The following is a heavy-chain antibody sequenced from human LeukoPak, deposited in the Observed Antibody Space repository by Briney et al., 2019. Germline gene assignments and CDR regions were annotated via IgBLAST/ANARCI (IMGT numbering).Heavy chain of an antibody. D-gene: IGHD2-15*01. J-gene: IGHJ6*02. CDR2: ISAYNGNT. Sequence: ASVKVSCKASGYTFTSYGISWVRQAPGQGLEWMGWISAYNGNTNYAQKLQSRVTMTTDTSTSTAYMELRSLRSDDTAVYYCASFYCSGGSCWDYGMDVWGQGTTVTVSS. CDR3: ASFYCSGGSCWDYGMDV. CDR1: GYTFTSYG. V-gene: IGHV1-18*01.